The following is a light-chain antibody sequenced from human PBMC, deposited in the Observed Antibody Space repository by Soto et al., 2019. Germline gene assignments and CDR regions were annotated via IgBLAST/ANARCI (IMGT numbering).Light chain of an antibody. CDR3: QQSHSTPYT. CDR1: QTINHY. CDR2: TAS. V-gene: IGKV1-39*01. Sequence: DIQMTQSPSSLSASVGDRVTITCRASQTINHYLNWYQQKPGKAPKLLIFTASSLQSGVPSRFSGSGSGTDFTVIISTLQAEDFATYYCQQSHSTPYTFGQGTTLEIK. J-gene: IGKJ2*01.